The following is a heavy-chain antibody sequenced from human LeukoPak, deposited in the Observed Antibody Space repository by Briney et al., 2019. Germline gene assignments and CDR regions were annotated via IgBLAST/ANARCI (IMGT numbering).Heavy chain of an antibody. D-gene: IGHD2-15*01. J-gene: IGHJ4*02. CDR1: GYSFTSYW. CDR3: ARPYCSGSSCYLYYFDY. Sequence: GESLKISCKGSGYSFTSYWIGWVRQMSGKGLEWMGIIYPGDSDTRYSPSDQGQVTISVDKSISTAYLQWSSLKASDTAMYYCARPYCSGSSCYLYYFDYWGQGTLVTVSS. V-gene: IGHV5-51*01. CDR2: IYPGDSDT.